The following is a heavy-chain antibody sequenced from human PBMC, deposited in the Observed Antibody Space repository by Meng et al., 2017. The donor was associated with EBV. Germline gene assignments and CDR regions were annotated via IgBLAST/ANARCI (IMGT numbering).Heavy chain of an antibody. CDR1: GGPFRYYA. D-gene: IGHD3-10*01. CDR3: ASESGRGYTPDY. CDR2: FLPRLGAP. V-gene: IGHV1-69*01. Sequence: QVELGASEADGKKPWSSVKVSCKTSGGPFRYYAISWVRQVPGQGLEWLGGFLPRLGAPNYAQKFHGRVKITADESTSTHYMDLSSLRSEDTAIYYCASESGRGYTPDYWGQGTLVTVSS. J-gene: IGHJ4*02.